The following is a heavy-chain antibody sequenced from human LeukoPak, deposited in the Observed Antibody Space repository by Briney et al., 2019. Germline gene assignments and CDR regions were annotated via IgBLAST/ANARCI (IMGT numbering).Heavy chain of an antibody. J-gene: IGHJ4*02. Sequence: KPSETLSLTCTVSGGSISSSYWSWIRQPPGKGLEWIGYIYYSGITNYNPSLKSRVTISLDTSKNQFSLKLNSVTAADTAVYYCARASGAFDYQGQGALVTVSS. CDR3: ARASGAFDY. CDR1: GGSISSSY. V-gene: IGHV4-59*01. CDR2: IYYSGIT.